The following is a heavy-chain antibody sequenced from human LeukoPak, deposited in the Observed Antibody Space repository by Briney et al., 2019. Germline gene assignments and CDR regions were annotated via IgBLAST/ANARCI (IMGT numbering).Heavy chain of an antibody. CDR1: GFTFSSYA. V-gene: IGHV3-23*01. J-gene: IGHJ4*02. CDR2: ISGSGGST. Sequence: GGSLRLSCAASGFTFSSYAMRWVRQAPGRGLEWVSAISGSGGSTYYADSVGGRFTISRDNSKNPLYLQMNSLRAEDAAVYYCAKRTSGLMITFGGVIGAYFDYWGQGTLVTVSS. CDR3: AKRTSGLMITFGGVIGAYFDY. D-gene: IGHD3-16*02.